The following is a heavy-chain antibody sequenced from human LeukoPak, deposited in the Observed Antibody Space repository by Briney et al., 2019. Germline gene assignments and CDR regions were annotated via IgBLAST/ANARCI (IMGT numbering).Heavy chain of an antibody. CDR1: GDSVTSNNW. Sequence: PSGTLSLTCAVSGDSVTSNNWWTWVRQPPGLGLEWIGEIYQSGTTHYKSSLKSRITISLDKSKNQFSLRLTSVTAADTAIYYCARQLVPAAGFGPWGRGTLVTVSS. D-gene: IGHD2-2*01. CDR3: ARQLVPAAGFGP. V-gene: IGHV4-4*02. J-gene: IGHJ5*02. CDR2: IYQSGTT.